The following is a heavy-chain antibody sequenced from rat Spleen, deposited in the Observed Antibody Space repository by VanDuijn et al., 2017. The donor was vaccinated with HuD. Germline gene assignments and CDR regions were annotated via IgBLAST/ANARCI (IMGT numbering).Heavy chain of an antibody. J-gene: IGHJ3*01. Sequence: EVQLQESGPGLVKPSQSLSLTCSVTGYSITSNYWGWIRKFPGNKMEWIGHISYSGSTSYNPSLKSRISITRDTSKNQFFLQLNSVTTEDTATYYCARGQSGFAYWGQGTLVTVSS. V-gene: IGHV3-1*01. CDR1: GYSITSNY. D-gene: IGHD3-8*01. CDR3: ARGQSGFAY. CDR2: ISYSGST.